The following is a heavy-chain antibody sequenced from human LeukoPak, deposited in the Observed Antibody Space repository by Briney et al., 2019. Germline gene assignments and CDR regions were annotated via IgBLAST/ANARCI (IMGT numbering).Heavy chain of an antibody. CDR3: ARDRYCSGGSCYLGWFDP. CDR2: INHSGST. V-gene: IGHV4-34*01. D-gene: IGHD2-15*01. J-gene: IGHJ5*02. CDR1: DGSFSGYY. Sequence: SETLSLTCAVYDGSFSGYYWSWIRQPPGKGLEWIGEINHSGSTNYNPSLKSRVTISVDASKNLFALKLSSVTAADTAVYYCARDRYCSGGSCYLGWFDPWGQGTLVTVSS.